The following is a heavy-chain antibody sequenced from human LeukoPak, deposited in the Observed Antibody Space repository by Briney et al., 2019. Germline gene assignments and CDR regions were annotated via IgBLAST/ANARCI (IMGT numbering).Heavy chain of an antibody. V-gene: IGHV1-2*02. J-gene: IGHJ5*02. Sequence: ASVKVSCKTSGYSSTDYYMHWVRQAPGQGLEWMGWINPNSGGTSSAQKFQGRVTMTRDTSITTVYMEVSWLTSDDTAIHYCARADRLHGGPYLIGPWGQGTLVTVSS. CDR2: INPNSGGT. CDR1: GYSSTDYY. CDR3: ARADRLHGGPYLIGP. D-gene: IGHD2-21*01.